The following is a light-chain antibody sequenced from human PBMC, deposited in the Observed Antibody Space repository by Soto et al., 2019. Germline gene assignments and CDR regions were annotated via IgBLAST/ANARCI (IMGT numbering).Light chain of an antibody. V-gene: IGKV1-5*03. CDR3: QQYNTYSTWT. CDR2: KAS. Sequence: DIQMTQSPSTLSASVGDRVTITCRASHSISTWLAWYQQEPGKAPKLLIHKASSLQSGVPSRFSGSGSGTDFTLTISSLHPDDFATYYCQQYNTYSTWTFGQGTKVDIK. CDR1: HSISTW. J-gene: IGKJ1*01.